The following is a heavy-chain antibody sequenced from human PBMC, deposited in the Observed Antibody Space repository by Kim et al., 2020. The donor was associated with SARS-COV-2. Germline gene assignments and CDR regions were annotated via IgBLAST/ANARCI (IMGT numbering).Heavy chain of an antibody. J-gene: IGHJ4*02. V-gene: IGHV3-23*01. CDR2: ISGSGGST. CDR1: GFTFSSYA. CDR3: AKDDYDILTGPSDY. D-gene: IGHD3-9*01. Sequence: GGSLRLSCAASGFTFSSYAMSWVRQAPGKGLEWVSAISGSGGSTYYADSVKGRFTISRDNSKNTLYLQMNSLRAEDTAVYYCAKDDYDILTGPSDYWGQGTLVTVSS.